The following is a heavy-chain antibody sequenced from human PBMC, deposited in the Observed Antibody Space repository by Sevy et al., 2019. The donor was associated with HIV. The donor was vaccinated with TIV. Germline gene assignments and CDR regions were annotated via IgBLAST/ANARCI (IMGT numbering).Heavy chain of an antibody. CDR3: AGGDTTMITDLDY. J-gene: IGHJ4*02. D-gene: IGHD3-16*01. CDR1: GLTLTTTG. Sequence: GGSLRLSCAASGLTLTTTGMSWVRQAPGKELEWVAGVTSDGTTYYEDSVRDRFTVSRDNSKNTLYLQTNILGADDTALFYWAGGDTTMITDLDYWGQGTLVTVSS. CDR2: VTSDGTT. V-gene: IGHV3-23*01.